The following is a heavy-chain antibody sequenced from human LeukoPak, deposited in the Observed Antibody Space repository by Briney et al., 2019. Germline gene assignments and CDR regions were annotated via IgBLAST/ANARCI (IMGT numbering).Heavy chain of an antibody. D-gene: IGHD3-10*01. Sequence: PSETLSLTCTVSGGSISSGSYYWSWIRQPAGKGLEWIGRIYTSGSTNYNPSLKSRVTISVDTSKNQFSLKLRSVTAGDTAVYYCAREAQVGVIDYWGQGALVTVSS. J-gene: IGHJ4*02. CDR1: GGSISSGSYY. CDR3: AREAQVGVIDY. V-gene: IGHV4-61*02. CDR2: IYTSGST.